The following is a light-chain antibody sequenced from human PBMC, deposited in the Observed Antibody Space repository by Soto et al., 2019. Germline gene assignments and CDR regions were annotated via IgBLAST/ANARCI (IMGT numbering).Light chain of an antibody. J-gene: IGLJ2*01. CDR1: GSNIGSNY. Sequence: QSVLTQPPSVSAAPGQKVTISCSGSGSNIGSNYVSWYQLLPGMAPRPVIYDNNKRPSGIPDRFSGSKSGTSAILGITGLQTGDEADYYCGTWDSSLRAVVFGGGTQLTVL. CDR2: DNN. CDR3: GTWDSSLRAVV. V-gene: IGLV1-51*01.